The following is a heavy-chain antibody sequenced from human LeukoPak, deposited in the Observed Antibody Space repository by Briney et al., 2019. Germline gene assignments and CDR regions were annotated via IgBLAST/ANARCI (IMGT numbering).Heavy chain of an antibody. CDR2: INPSGGST. Sequence: ASVKVSCKASGYTFTSYYMHWVRQAPGQGLEWMGIINPSGGSTSYAQKFQGRVTMTRDTSTSTVYMELSSLGSEDTAVYYCARVEWRGYFDYWGQEPLVTVSS. D-gene: IGHD3-3*01. V-gene: IGHV1-46*01. CDR1: GYTFTSYY. CDR3: ARVEWRGYFDY. J-gene: IGHJ4*02.